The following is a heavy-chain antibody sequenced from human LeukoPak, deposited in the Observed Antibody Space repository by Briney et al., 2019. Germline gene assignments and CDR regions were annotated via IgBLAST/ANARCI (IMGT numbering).Heavy chain of an antibody. CDR1: TFTFSSYG. J-gene: IGHJ4*02. D-gene: IGHD3-22*01. V-gene: IGHV3-30*18. Sequence: GGSLRLSCAASTFTFSSYGMHWVRQAPGKGLEWVAVISYDGSNKYYADSVKGRFTISRDNSKNTLYLQMNGLRAEDTAVYYCAKNFGYYYDSSGYYFPPVDYWGQGTLVTVSS. CDR3: AKNFGYYYDSSGYYFPPVDY. CDR2: ISYDGSNK.